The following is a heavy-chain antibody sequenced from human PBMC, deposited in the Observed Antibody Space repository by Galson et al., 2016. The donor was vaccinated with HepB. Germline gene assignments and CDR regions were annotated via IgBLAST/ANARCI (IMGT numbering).Heavy chain of an antibody. D-gene: IGHD5-18*01. J-gene: IGHJ4*02. CDR2: IHYSGST. Sequence: TLSLTCTVSGGSINRSPYYWAWIRQHPGKGLEWIGYIHYSGSTYYNPSLEGRVSISVDTSKNQFSLKLSSVTAADTAVYYCARDKNERGYSYGHFDYWGQGALVTVSS. V-gene: IGHV4-31*03. CDR1: GGSINRSPYY. CDR3: ARDKNERGYSYGHFDY.